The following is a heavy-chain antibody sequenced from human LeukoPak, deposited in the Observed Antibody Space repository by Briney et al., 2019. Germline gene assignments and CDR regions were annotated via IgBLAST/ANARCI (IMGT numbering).Heavy chain of an antibody. J-gene: IGHJ4*02. CDR2: INHSGST. V-gene: IGHV4-34*01. CDR3: ARDGDYVDY. CDR1: GGSFSGYY. D-gene: IGHD4-17*01. Sequence: SETLSLTCAVYGGSFSGYYWSWIRQPPGKGLEWIGEINHSGSTNYNPSLKSRVTISVDTSKNQFSQKLSSVTAADTAVYYCARDGDYVDYWGQGTLVTVSS.